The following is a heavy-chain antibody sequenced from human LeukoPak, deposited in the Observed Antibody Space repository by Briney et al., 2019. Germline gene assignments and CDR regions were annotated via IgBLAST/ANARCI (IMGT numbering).Heavy chain of an antibody. CDR2: ISGSGGRT. V-gene: IGHV3-23*01. J-gene: IGHJ3*02. D-gene: IGHD3-3*01. CDR1: GFTFSSYA. CDR3: AKSYYVCWSGSFDAFDI. Sequence: GGSLRLSCAASGFTFSSYAMSWVREAPGKGQEWVSAISGSGGRTYYADSVRGRFTISRDNFKNTLYLQKNSLRAEDTAVYYCAKSYYVCWSGSFDAFDIWGQGTMVTVSS.